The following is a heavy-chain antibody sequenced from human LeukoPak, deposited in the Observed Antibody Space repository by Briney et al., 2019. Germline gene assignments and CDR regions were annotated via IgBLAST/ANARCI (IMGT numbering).Heavy chain of an antibody. CDR1: GFTFSTYS. J-gene: IGHJ1*01. V-gene: IGHV3-48*04. CDR3: ARVAVTAPRY. Sequence: GGSLRLSCVASGFTFSTYSMNWVRQAPGMGLEWVSYISSTSDSIYYADSVKGRFTVSRDNAKSSVYLQMNSLRAEDTGVYYCARVAVTAPRYWGQGTLVTVSS. CDR2: ISSTSDSI. D-gene: IGHD6-19*01.